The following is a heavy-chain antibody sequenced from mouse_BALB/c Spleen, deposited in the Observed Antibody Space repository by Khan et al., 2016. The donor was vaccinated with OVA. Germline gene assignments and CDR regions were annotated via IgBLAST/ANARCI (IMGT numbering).Heavy chain of an antibody. J-gene: IGHJ4*01. CDR2: INTYTGEP. Sequence: QIQLVQSGPELKKPGETVKISCKASGYTFTNYGMNWVKQAPGKGLKWMGWINTYTGEPTYADDFKGRFAFSLETSASTAYLQINNLKNEDTATYFCARPPYFSYVMAYWGQGTSVNVSS. V-gene: IGHV9-3-1*01. CDR3: ARPPYFSYVMAY. CDR1: GYTFTNYG. D-gene: IGHD2-10*01.